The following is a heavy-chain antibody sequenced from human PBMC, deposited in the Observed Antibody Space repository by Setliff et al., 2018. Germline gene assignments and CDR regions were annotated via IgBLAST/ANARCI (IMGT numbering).Heavy chain of an antibody. J-gene: IGHJ4*02. CDR3: AKSYGSGSYRPLFDY. V-gene: IGHV3-23*01. Sequence: LRLSCAASGLTFSSYAMSWVRQAPGKGLEWVSSISNSGGSTFYADSVKGRFTISRDNSKNTLYVQMNSLRAEDTAVYYCAKSYGSGSYRPLFDYWGQGTLVTVSS. CDR1: GLTFSSYA. CDR2: ISNSGGST. D-gene: IGHD3-10*01.